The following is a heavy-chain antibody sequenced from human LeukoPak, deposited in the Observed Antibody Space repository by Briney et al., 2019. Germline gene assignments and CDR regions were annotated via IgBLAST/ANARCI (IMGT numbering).Heavy chain of an antibody. CDR1: GYTFTSYG. CDR2: ISGYNGYT. D-gene: IGHD3-22*01. CDR3: ARDEARYSSGYYPNWFDP. Sequence: ASVKVSCKASGYTFTSYGISWVRQAPGQGLEWMGWISGYNGYTHYANNHQGRVTMTTDTSTSTAYMELWSLRSDDTAVYYCARDEARYSSGYYPNWFDPWGQGTLVTVSS. V-gene: IGHV1-18*01. J-gene: IGHJ5*02.